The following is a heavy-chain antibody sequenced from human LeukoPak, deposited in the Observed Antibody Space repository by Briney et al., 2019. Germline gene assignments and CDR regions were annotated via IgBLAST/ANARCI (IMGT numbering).Heavy chain of an antibody. V-gene: IGHV3-48*04. Sequence: PGGSLRLSCAASGFTFSSYSMNWVRQAPGKGLEWVSGISWNSGSIGYADSVKGRFTISRDNAKNSLYLQMNSLRAEDTAVYYCARDASVVVTDYFDYWGQGTLVTVSS. D-gene: IGHD2-21*02. CDR3: ARDASVVVTDYFDY. CDR1: GFTFSSYS. CDR2: ISWNSGSI. J-gene: IGHJ4*02.